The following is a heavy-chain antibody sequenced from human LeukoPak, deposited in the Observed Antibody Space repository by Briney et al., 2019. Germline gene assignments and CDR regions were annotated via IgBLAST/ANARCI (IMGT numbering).Heavy chain of an antibody. V-gene: IGHV3-30*18. CDR2: ISYDGSNK. J-gene: IGHJ4*02. CDR1: GFTFSSYG. D-gene: IGHD3-16*01. Sequence: GGSLRLSCAASGFTFSSYGMHWVRQAPGKGLEWVAVISYDGSNKYYADSVKGRFTISRDNSKNTLYLQMNSLRAEGTAVYYCAKDLPRLGGTGGVFDYWGQGTLVTVSS. CDR3: AKDLPRLGGTGGVFDY.